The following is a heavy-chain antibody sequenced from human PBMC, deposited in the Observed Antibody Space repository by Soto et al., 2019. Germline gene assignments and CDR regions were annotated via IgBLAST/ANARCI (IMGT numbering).Heavy chain of an antibody. D-gene: IGHD3-22*01. CDR2: ITGNEGST. CDR1: SSYA. J-gene: IGHJ5*02. CDR3: VTASFSYYYDSGGYPT. Sequence: SSYAMHWVRQAPGKGLEYVSAITGNEGSTYYADSVKGRFAISRDNSRNTLYLQMSSLRAEDTAVYYCVTASFSYYYDSGGYPTWGQGTLVTVSS. V-gene: IGHV3-64D*06.